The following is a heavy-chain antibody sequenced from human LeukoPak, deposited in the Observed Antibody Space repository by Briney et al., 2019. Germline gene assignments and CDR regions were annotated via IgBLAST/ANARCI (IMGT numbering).Heavy chain of an antibody. D-gene: IGHD2-21*02. Sequence: GGSLRLSCAASGFTFSSYAMHWVRQAPGKGLEWVAVISYDGSNKYYADSVKGRFTISRDNSKNTLYLQMNSLRAGDTAVYYCARDRSIVVVTAIPGYWGQGTLVTVSS. V-gene: IGHV3-30-3*01. CDR3: ARDRSIVVVTAIPGY. CDR1: GFTFSSYA. J-gene: IGHJ4*02. CDR2: ISYDGSNK.